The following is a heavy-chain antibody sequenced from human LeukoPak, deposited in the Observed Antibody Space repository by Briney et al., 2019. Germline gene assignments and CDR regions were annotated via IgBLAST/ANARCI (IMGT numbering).Heavy chain of an antibody. V-gene: IGHV3-7*02. Sequence: GGSLRLSCAASGFTFSSYWMSWVRQAPGKGLEWVANIKQDGSGKYYVDSVKGRFTISRDNARNTLYLQVNSLRAEDTAVYYCARGYGYTYGGGWFDTWGQGTLVTVSS. CDR2: IKQDGSGK. CDR3: ARGYGYTYGGGWFDT. CDR1: GFTFSSYW. J-gene: IGHJ5*02. D-gene: IGHD5-18*01.